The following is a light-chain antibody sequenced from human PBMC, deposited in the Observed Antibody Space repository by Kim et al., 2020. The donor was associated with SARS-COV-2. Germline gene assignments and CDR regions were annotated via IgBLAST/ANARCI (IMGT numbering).Light chain of an antibody. CDR2: DVT. J-gene: IGLJ2*01. Sequence: QSITISCTGTSRDVGGYNYVSWYQQHPGKAPKLMIYDVTNRPSGVSNRFSGSKSGNTASLTISGLQAEDEADYYCSSYASSSTPVLFGGGTQLTVL. CDR1: SRDVGGYNY. CDR3: SSYASSSTPVL. V-gene: IGLV2-14*03.